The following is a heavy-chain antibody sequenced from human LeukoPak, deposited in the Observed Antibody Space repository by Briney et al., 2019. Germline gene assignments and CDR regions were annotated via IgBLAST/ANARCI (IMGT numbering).Heavy chain of an antibody. CDR2: ISSSGSTI. V-gene: IGHV3-11*01. J-gene: IGHJ4*02. D-gene: IGHD5-18*01. CDR1: GFTFSDYY. Sequence: PGGSLRLSCAASGFTFSDYYMSWISRAPGKGLEWVSYISSSGSTIYYADSVKGRFTISRDNAENSLYLQMNSLRAEDTAVYYCARAAMVRLLFDYWGQGTLVTVSS. CDR3: ARAAMVRLLFDY.